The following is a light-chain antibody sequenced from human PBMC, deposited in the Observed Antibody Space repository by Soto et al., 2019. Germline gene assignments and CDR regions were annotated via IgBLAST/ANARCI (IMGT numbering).Light chain of an antibody. CDR2: GAS. J-gene: IGKJ1*01. Sequence: ELVMPQSPATLSVSPGERATLSCRASQSVSSNLAWYQQKPGQAPRLLIYGASTRATGIPARFSGSGSGTEFTLTISSLQSEDFAVFYCQQYNNWPWAFGQGTQVDIK. CDR3: QQYNNWPWA. V-gene: IGKV3-15*01. CDR1: QSVSSN.